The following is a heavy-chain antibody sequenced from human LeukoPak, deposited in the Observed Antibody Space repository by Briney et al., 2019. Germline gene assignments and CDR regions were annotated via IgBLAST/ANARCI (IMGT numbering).Heavy chain of an antibody. V-gene: IGHV4-31*03. Sequence: SETLSLTCTVSGGSISSGGYYWSWIRQHPGKGLEWIGYIYYSGSTYYNPSLKSRVTISVDTSKNQFSLKLSSVTAADTAVYYCASRYCSSTSRYWPLVIDYWGQGTLVTVSS. J-gene: IGHJ4*02. CDR1: GGSISSGGYY. D-gene: IGHD2-2*01. CDR3: ASRYCSSTSRYWPLVIDY. CDR2: IYYSGST.